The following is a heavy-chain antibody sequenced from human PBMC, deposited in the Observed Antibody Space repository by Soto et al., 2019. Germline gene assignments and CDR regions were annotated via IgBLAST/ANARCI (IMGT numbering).Heavy chain of an antibody. CDR1: GGSVSSGSYY. CDR2: IYYSGST. CDR3: ARDPPPLYSWRQEFDY. J-gene: IGHJ4*02. Sequence: SETLSLTCTVSGGSVSSGSYYWSWIRQPPGKGLEWIGYIYYSGSTNNNPSLNSRVTISVDTSKNQFSLKLSSVTAADTAVHYCARDPPPLYSWRQEFDYWGQGTLVTVPS. V-gene: IGHV4-61*01. D-gene: IGHD5-12*01.